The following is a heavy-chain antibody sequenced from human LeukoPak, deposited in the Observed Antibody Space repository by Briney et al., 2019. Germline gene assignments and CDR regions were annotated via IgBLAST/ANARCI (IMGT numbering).Heavy chain of an antibody. CDR1: GYTFTSYG. CDR3: ARDPPYYDILTGYYAAAAFDI. J-gene: IGHJ3*02. V-gene: IGHV1-18*01. Sequence: GASVKVSCKASGYTFTSYGISWVRQAPGQGLEWMGWISAYNGNTNYAQKLQGRVTMTTDTSTSTAYMELRSLGSDDTAVYYCARDPPYYDILTGYYAAAAFDIWGQGTMVTVSS. D-gene: IGHD3-9*01. CDR2: ISAYNGNT.